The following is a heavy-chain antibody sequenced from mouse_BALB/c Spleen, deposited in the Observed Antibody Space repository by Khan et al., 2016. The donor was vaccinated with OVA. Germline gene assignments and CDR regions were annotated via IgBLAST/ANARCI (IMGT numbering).Heavy chain of an antibody. J-gene: IGHJ3*01. CDR2: ISSTGSYT. D-gene: IGHD2-10*01. CDR1: GFAFNSYD. Sequence: EVELVESGGGLVKPGGSLKLSCEVSGFAFNSYDMSCVRQTPEKRLEWVATISSTGSYTYYPDSVKGRFTISRDTARNTLYLQMSSLRSEDTALYYCTRPSYYGNPWFTYWGQGTLVTVSA. V-gene: IGHV5-9*02. CDR3: TRPSYYGNPWFTY.